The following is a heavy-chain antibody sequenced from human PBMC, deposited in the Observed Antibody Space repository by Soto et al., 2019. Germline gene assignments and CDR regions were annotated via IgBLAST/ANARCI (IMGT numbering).Heavy chain of an antibody. CDR2: IYYSGST. CDR3: ARNAYSGFES. CDR1: GGSISSSSYY. Sequence: SETLSLTCTVSGGSISSSSYYWGWIRQPPGKGLEWIGSIYYSGSTYYNLSLKSRVTISVDTSKNQFSLKLSSVTAEDTAVYYCARNAYSGFESWRQGTLVTVSS. J-gene: IGHJ5*01. D-gene: IGHD5-12*01. V-gene: IGHV4-39*01.